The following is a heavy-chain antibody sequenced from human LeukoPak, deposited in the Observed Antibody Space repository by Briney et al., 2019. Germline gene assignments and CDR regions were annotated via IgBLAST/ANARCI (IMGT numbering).Heavy chain of an antibody. CDR2: IFHNGNT. CDR1: GGSISTYY. V-gene: IGHV4-59*01. D-gene: IGHD3-10*01. J-gene: IGHJ4*02. CDR3: AREHYYGSGSPTGSFDY. Sequence: PSETLSLTCTISGGSISTYYWSWIRQRPGKGLEWIGHIFHNGNTNYNPSLKSRVTISVDTSKNQFSLKLSSVTAADTAVYYCAREHYYGSGSPTGSFDYWGQGTLVTVSS.